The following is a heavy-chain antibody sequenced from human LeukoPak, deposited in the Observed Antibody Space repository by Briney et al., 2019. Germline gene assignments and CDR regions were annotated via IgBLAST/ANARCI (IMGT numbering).Heavy chain of an antibody. V-gene: IGHV1-69-2*01. CDR1: GYTFTDYY. CDR2: VDPEDGET. Sequence: ASVKISCKASGYTFTDYYMHWVQQAPGKGLEWMGRVDPEDGETIYAEKFQGIVTITADTSTDTAYMELSSLRSEDTAVYYCATEHVYSSGWYYYYYMDVWGKGTTVTVSS. CDR3: ATEHVYSSGWYYYYYMDV. J-gene: IGHJ6*03. D-gene: IGHD6-19*01.